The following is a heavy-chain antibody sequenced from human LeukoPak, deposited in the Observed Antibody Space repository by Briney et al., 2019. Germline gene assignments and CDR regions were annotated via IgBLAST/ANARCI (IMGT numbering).Heavy chain of an antibody. J-gene: IGHJ2*01. Sequence: GGSLRLSCAASAFTFSSYEMNWVRQAPGEGLEWVSYISSSGNTVYYADSVQGRFTISRDNAKNSLFLQMNTLRAEDTAVYYCARGAVAGLWYFDLWGRGPLVTVSS. V-gene: IGHV3-48*03. D-gene: IGHD6-19*01. CDR1: AFTFSSYE. CDR2: ISSSGNTV. CDR3: ARGAVAGLWYFDL.